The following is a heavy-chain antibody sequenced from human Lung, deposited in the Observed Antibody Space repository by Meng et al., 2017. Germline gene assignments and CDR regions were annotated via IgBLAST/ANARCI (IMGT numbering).Heavy chain of an antibody. V-gene: IGHV4/OR15-8*02. J-gene: IGHJ4*02. CDR3: ASWIYSCGWQ. Sequence: GQLQEAGPGLVKPWGPFALPCVVSGGSMSSIDWWSGVRQPPGKGLEWIGEIYHGGDTNYNPSLKSRVTIAIDRSKNQFSLKLSSVTAADTAVYYCASWIYSCGWQWGQGTLVTVSS. CDR1: GGSMSSIDW. CDR2: IYHGGDT. D-gene: IGHD6-19*01.